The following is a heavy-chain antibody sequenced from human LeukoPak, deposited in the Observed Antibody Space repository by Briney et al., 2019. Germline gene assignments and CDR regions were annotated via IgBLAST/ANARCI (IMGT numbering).Heavy chain of an antibody. CDR2: ISYDGSNK. D-gene: IGHD4-23*01. Sequence: GGSLRLSCAGSGFTFSSYSIHWVRQVPGKGLEWVAVISYDGSNKYYADSVKGRFTISRDNSRNTVYLQMNSLRPEDTAVYSCARDLVGYGGGFDYWGQGTLVTVSS. CDR3: ARDLVGYGGGFDY. J-gene: IGHJ4*02. V-gene: IGHV3-30*04. CDR1: GFTFSSYS.